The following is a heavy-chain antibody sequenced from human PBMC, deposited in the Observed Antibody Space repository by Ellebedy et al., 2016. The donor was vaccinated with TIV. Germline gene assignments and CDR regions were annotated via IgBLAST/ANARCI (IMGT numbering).Heavy chain of an antibody. CDR2: ISYDGSNK. D-gene: IGHD3-10*01. CDR3: AKTGSGSYLSVDY. Sequence: GESLKISXAASGFTFSSYGMHWVRQAPGKGLEWVAVISYDGSNKYYADSVKGRFTISRDNSKNTLYLQMNSLRAEDTAVYYCAKTGSGSYLSVDYWGQGTLVTVSS. J-gene: IGHJ4*02. CDR1: GFTFSSYG. V-gene: IGHV3-30*18.